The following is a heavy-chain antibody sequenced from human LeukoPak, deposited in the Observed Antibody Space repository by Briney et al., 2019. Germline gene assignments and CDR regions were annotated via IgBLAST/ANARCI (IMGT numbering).Heavy chain of an antibody. CDR1: GFTFSSYS. J-gene: IGHJ4*02. V-gene: IGHV3-48*04. CDR3: ARKGNYYYDSSGLGDFDY. D-gene: IGHD3-22*01. CDR2: ISSSSSTI. Sequence: PGGSLRLSCAASGFTFSSYSMNWVRQAPGKGLEWVSYISSSSSTIYYADSVKGRFTISRDNAKNSLYLQMNSLRAEDTAVYYCARKGNYYYDSSGLGDFDYWGQGTLVTVSS.